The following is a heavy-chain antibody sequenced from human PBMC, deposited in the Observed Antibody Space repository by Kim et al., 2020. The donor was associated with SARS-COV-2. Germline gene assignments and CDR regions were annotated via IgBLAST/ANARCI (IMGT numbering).Heavy chain of an antibody. D-gene: IGHD3-22*01. Sequence: SETLSLTCAVYGGSFSGYYWSWIRQPPGKGLEWIGEINHSGSTNYNPSLKSRVTISVDTSKNQFSLKLSSVTAADTAVYYCARVKSCYYYYSSGYYATDAFDIWGQGTMVTVSS. CDR1: GGSFSGYY. CDR3: ARVKSCYYYYSSGYYATDAFDI. J-gene: IGHJ3*02. V-gene: IGHV4-34*01. CDR2: INHSGST.